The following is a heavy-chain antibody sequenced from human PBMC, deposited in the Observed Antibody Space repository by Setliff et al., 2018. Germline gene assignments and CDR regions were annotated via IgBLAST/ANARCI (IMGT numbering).Heavy chain of an antibody. CDR1: GGSFSDYY. D-gene: IGHD2-2*01. CDR3: ARGPPRIVVPSTKAWFDP. Sequence: PSETLSLTCAVYGGSFSDYYRSWIRQPPGKGLEWIGEINHSGDTNYNPSLKSRLTISVDTSKNQFSLKLSSVTAADTAVYYCARGPPRIVVPSTKAWFDPWGQGTLVTVSS. CDR2: INHSGDT. J-gene: IGHJ5*02. V-gene: IGHV4-34*01.